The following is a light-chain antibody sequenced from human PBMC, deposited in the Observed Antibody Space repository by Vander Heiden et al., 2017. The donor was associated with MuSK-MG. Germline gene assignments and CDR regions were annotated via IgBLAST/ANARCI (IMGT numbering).Light chain of an antibody. CDR1: QSISSY. CDR3: QQTDSTPPDT. Sequence: DIQMTQSPSSLSASVGDRVTITCRASQSISSYLNWYQQKPGKAPKLLIYAASSLQRGVTPRFSGSGAGTDFTLTISSRQPEDFAAYYCQQTDSTPPDTFGQGTKLEIK. J-gene: IGKJ2*01. CDR2: AAS. V-gene: IGKV1-39*01.